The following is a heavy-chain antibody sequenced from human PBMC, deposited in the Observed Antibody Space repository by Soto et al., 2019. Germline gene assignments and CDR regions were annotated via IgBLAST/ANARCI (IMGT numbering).Heavy chain of an antibody. CDR2: INHSGST. J-gene: IGHJ4*02. CDR1: GGSFRCFY. D-gene: IGHD3-10*01. CDR3: ARAHRLLWFGEFPLDY. V-gene: IGHV4-34*01. Sequence: PSETPSPTRAVYGGSFRCFYLSWVPQPPGKGLEWIGEINHSGSTNYNPSLKSRVTISVDTSKNQFSLKLSSVTAADTAVYYCARAHRLLWFGEFPLDYWGQGTLVTVSS.